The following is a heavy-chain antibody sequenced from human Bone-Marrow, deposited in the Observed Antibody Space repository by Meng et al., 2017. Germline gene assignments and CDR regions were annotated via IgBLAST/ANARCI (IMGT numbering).Heavy chain of an antibody. CDR1: GFTFSSYA. V-gene: IGHV3-30*04. CDR2: ISYDGSNK. Sequence: GESLKISCAASGFTFSSYAMHWVRQAPGKGLEWVAVISYDGSNKYYADSVKGRFTISRDNAKNSLYLQMDSLKAEDTAVYYCVRDGIFDFWGQGTLVTVSS. CDR3: VRDGIFDF. D-gene: IGHD1-26*01. J-gene: IGHJ4*02.